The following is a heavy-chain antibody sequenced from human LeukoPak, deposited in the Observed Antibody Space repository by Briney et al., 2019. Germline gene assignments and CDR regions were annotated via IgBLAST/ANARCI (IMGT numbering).Heavy chain of an antibody. CDR1: GGTFSSYA. D-gene: IGHD2-15*01. Sequence: ASVTVSCKASGGTFSSYAISWVRQAPGQGLEWMGGFDPEDGETIYAQKFQGRVTMTEDTSTDTAYMELSSLRSEDTAVYYCATGYCSGASCANWFEPWGQGTLVTVSS. V-gene: IGHV1-24*01. CDR2: FDPEDGET. J-gene: IGHJ5*02. CDR3: ATGYCSGASCANWFEP.